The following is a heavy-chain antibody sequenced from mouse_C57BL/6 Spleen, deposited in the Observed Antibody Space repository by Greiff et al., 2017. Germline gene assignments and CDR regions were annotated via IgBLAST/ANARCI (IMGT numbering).Heavy chain of an antibody. J-gene: IGHJ1*03. CDR1: GFTFSSYA. Sequence: EVQGVESGEGLVKPGGSLKLSCAASGFTFSSYAMSWVRQTPEKRLEWVAYISSGGDYIYYADTVKGRFTISRDNARNTLYLQMSSLKSEDTAMYYCTREIYYDYDGYFEVWGTGTTVTGSS. V-gene: IGHV5-9-1*02. CDR3: TREIYYDYDGYFEV. CDR2: ISSGGDYI. D-gene: IGHD2-4*01.